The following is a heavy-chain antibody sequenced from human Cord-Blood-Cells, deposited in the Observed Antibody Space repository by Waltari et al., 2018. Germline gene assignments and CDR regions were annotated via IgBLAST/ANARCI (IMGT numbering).Heavy chain of an antibody. D-gene: IGHD6-13*01. CDR1: GGSFSGYS. CDR3: ARGVAGSSWYAY. J-gene: IGHJ4*02. V-gene: IGHV4-34*01. CDR2: INHSGST. Sequence: VQLQQWGAGLLKPSETLSLPCAVHGGSFSGYSSCWSRQPPGKGLEWIGEINHSGSTNYNPSLKSRVTISVDTSKNQFSLKLSSVTAADTAVYYCARGVAGSSWYAYWGQGTLVTVSS.